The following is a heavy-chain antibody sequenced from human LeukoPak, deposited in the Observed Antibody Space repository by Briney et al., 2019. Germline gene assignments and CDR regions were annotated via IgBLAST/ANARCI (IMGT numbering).Heavy chain of an antibody. CDR3: ATRIAAAGSFDY. Sequence: SEALSLTCAVYGVSFSGYYWSWIRQPPGKGLEWIGEINHSGSTNYNSSLKSRVTISVDTSKNQFSLKLSSVTAADTAVHYCATRIAAAGSFDYWGQGTLVTVSS. CDR1: GVSFSGYY. D-gene: IGHD6-13*01. V-gene: IGHV4-34*01. J-gene: IGHJ4*02. CDR2: INHSGST.